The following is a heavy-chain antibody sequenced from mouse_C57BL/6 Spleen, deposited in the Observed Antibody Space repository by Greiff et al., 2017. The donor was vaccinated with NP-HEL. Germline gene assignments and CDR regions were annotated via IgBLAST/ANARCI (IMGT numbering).Heavy chain of an antibody. CDR1: GFNIKDYY. CDR3: ARSWGYGYDGPWFAY. V-gene: IGHV14-2*01. CDR2: IDPEDGET. D-gene: IGHD2-2*01. Sequence: VQLQQSGAELVKPGASVKLSCTASGFNIKDYYMHWVKQRTEQGLEWIGRIDPEDGETKYAPKFQGKATITAEPSSNTAYLQLSSLTSEDTAVYYFARSWGYGYDGPWFAYWGQGTLVTVSA. J-gene: IGHJ3*01.